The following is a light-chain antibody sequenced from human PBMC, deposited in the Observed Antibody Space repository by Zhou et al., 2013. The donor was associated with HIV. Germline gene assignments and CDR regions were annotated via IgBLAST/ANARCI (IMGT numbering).Light chain of an antibody. CDR3: QQYNNWPPLT. J-gene: IGKJ4*01. V-gene: IGKV3-20*01. CDR2: GAS. CDR1: QSVSGSY. Sequence: EIVLTQSPGTLSLSPGERATLSCRASQSVSGSYVSWYQQKPGQAPRLLIFGASRRATGIPDRFSGSGSGTDFTLIISSLQSEDFAVYYCQQYNNWPPLTFGGGTKVEIK.